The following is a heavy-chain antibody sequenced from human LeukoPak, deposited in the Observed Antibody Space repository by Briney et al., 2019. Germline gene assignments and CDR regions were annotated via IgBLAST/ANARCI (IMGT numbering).Heavy chain of an antibody. J-gene: IGHJ4*02. CDR2: ISSSSTYI. Sequence: GGSLRLSCAASGFTFSTYSMNWVRQAPGKGLEWVSSISSSSTYIYYADSVKGRFTVSRDNAKNSLYLQMNSLRAEDTAVYYCARDYRRASGTYDYWGQGTLVTVSP. V-gene: IGHV3-21*01. D-gene: IGHD1-26*01. CDR3: ARDYRRASGTYDY. CDR1: GFTFSTYS.